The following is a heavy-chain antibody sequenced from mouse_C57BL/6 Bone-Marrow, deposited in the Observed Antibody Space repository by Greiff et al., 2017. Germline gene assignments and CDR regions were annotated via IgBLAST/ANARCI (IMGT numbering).Heavy chain of an antibody. Sequence: VQLKQSGPELVKPGASVKISCKASGYSFTDYNMNWVKQSNGKSLEWFGVINPNYGTTSYNQKFKGKATLTVDQSSSTAYMQLNSLTSEDSAVYYCAIYYYGSSWVDYWGQGTTLTVSS. D-gene: IGHD1-1*01. CDR2: INPNYGTT. V-gene: IGHV1-39*01. CDR1: GYSFTDYN. CDR3: AIYYYGSSWVDY. J-gene: IGHJ2*01.